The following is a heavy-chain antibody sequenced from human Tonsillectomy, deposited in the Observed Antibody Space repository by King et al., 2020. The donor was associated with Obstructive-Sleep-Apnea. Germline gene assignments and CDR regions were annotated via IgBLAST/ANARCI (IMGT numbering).Heavy chain of an antibody. CDR1: GGSISSYY. CDR3: AREWELLGGFDY. CDR2: IYYSGST. V-gene: IGHV4-59*12. J-gene: IGHJ4*02. D-gene: IGHD1-26*01. Sequence: VQLQESGPGLVKPSETLSLTCTVSGGSISSYYWSWLRQPPGKGLEWIGYIYYSGSTNYNPSLKSRVTISVDTSKNQFSLKLSSVTAADTAVYYCAREWELLGGFDYWGQGTLVTVSS.